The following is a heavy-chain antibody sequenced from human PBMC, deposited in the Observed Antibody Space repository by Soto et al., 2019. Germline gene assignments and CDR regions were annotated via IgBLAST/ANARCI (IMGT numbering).Heavy chain of an antibody. V-gene: IGHV3-21*01. Sequence: EVQLVESGGGLVKPGGSLTLSCGASGFAFRSYNMNWVRQAPGKGLEWVASISSGSSNIYYADSVKGRFTISRDNAKNSLYLQMDGLRAEDSAVYYCASTTVVAATFDFWGQGTLVTISS. D-gene: IGHD2-15*01. CDR1: GFAFRSYN. CDR3: ASTTVVAATFDF. J-gene: IGHJ4*02. CDR2: ISSGSSNI.